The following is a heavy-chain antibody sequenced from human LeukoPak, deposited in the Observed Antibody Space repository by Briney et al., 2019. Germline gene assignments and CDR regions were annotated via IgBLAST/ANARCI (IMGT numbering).Heavy chain of an antibody. CDR1: GGSISSYY. D-gene: IGHD4-17*01. Sequence: PSETLSLTCTVSGGSISSYYWSWIRQPPGKGQELSGYIYYSGSTNYNPSLKSRVTISVDTSKNQFSLKLNSVTPEDTAVYYCARDIVNGDYVLGVMDVWGQGTTVTVSS. CDR3: ARDIVNGDYVLGVMDV. V-gene: IGHV4-59*12. CDR2: IYYSGST. J-gene: IGHJ6*02.